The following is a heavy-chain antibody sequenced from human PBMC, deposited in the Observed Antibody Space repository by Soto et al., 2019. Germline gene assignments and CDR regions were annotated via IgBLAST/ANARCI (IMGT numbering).Heavy chain of an antibody. CDR2: ISSNGGST. D-gene: IGHD2-21*02. CDR3: AYCGGDCYLDAFDI. V-gene: IGHV3-64D*08. J-gene: IGHJ3*02. Sequence: GGSLRLSCSASGLTFSSYAMHWVRQAPGKGLEYVSAISSNGGSTYYADSVKGRFTISRDNSKNTLYLQMSSLRAEDTAVYYCAYCGGDCYLDAFDIWGQGTMVTVSS. CDR1: GLTFSSYA.